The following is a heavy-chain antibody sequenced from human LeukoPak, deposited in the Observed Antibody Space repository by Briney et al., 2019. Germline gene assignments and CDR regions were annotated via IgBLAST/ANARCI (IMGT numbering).Heavy chain of an antibody. CDR1: GFSFTTYW. CDR2: IYPGVSDT. J-gene: IGHJ2*01. Sequence: GESLKTSCKGPGFSFTTYWIGWVRPIPGEGLEWMGIIYPGVSDTIYSPSFQGQVTISADKSISTAYLQWSRLKASDTAMYYCARRHGSLWFGELSDWYFDLGGRGTLVTVSS. CDR3: ARRHGSLWFGELSDWYFDL. V-gene: IGHV5-51*01. D-gene: IGHD3-10*01.